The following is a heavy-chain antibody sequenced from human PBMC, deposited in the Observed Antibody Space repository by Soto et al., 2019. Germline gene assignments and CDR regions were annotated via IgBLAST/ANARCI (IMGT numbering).Heavy chain of an antibody. CDR1: GYTFTGYY. V-gene: IGHV1-2*04. CDR2: INPNSGGT. D-gene: IGHD6-19*01. J-gene: IGHJ4*02. CDR3: ATGRGSGWYDYFDY. Sequence: QVQLVQSGAEVKKPGASVKVSCKASGYTFTGYYMHWVRQDPGQGLEWMGWINPNSGGTNYAQKFQACVTMTRDTSISTAYMELSRLRSDDTAVYYCATGRGSGWYDYFDYWGQGTLVTVSS.